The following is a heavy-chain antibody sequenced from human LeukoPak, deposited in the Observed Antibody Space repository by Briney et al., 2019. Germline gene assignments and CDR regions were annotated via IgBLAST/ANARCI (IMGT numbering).Heavy chain of an antibody. V-gene: IGHV3-30-3*01. D-gene: IGHD1-26*01. J-gene: IGHJ4*02. CDR1: GFTVSSNY. Sequence: GGSLRLSCAASGFTVSSNYMSWVRQAPGKGLEWVALISYDGSNKYYADSVKGRFTFSRDNSKNTLYLQMNSLRADDTAVYYCATLGSGSYGGRVDYWGQGTLVTVSS. CDR2: ISYDGSNK. CDR3: ATLGSGSYGGRVDY.